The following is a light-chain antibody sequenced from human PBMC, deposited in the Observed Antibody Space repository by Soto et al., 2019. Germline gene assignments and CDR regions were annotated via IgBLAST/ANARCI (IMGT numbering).Light chain of an antibody. V-gene: IGKV1-39*01. J-gene: IGKJ2*01. Sequence: DIQMTQSPSSLSASVGDRVTISCRASQGISSYLNWYQQKPGKAPKLLIYAASSLQSGVPSRFSGSGSGTDFTLTISSLLPEDFATYYCQQSYITPPDTFGQGTKLEIK. CDR3: QQSYITPPDT. CDR1: QGISSY. CDR2: AAS.